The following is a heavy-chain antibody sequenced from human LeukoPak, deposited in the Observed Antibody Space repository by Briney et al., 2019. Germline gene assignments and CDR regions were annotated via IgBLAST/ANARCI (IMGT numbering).Heavy chain of an antibody. D-gene: IGHD3-10*01. J-gene: IGHJ6*02. CDR2: IRYDGSNK. V-gene: IGHV3-33*08. Sequence: GGSLRLSCAASGFTFSSYGMHWVRQAPGKGLEWVAGIRYDGSNKYYADSVKGRFTISRDNSKNTLSLQMNSLRAEDTAVYYCARVRYGSGSLYYGVDVWGQGTTVTVSS. CDR1: GFTFSSYG. CDR3: ARVRYGSGSLYYGVDV.